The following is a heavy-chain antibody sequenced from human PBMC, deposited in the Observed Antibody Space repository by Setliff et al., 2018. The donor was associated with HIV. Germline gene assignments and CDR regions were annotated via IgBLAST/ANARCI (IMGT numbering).Heavy chain of an antibody. CDR2: IYHSGST. CDR1: GYSISSGYS. CDR3: ARRKVGAHTGGWFDP. V-gene: IGHV4-38-2*01. Sequence: ETLSLTCAVSGYSISSGYSWGWIRQPPGKGLEWIGSIYHSGSTYYNPSLKSRVTISVDTSKNQFSLKLSSVTAADTAVYYCARRKVGAHTGGWFDPWGQGTLVTVSS. J-gene: IGHJ5*02. D-gene: IGHD1-26*01.